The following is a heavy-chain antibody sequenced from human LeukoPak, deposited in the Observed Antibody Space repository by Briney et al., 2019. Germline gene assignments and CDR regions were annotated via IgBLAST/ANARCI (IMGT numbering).Heavy chain of an antibody. J-gene: IGHJ4*02. CDR1: GGSISSYY. CDR3: ARDYDSKSPFFDL. Sequence: SETLSLTCTVPGGSISSYYCNWIRQPPGKGLEWIGYIYYSGSTNYNPSLKSRVTISVDTSKDQFSLNLSSVTAADTAVYYCARDYDSKSPFFDLWGQGTLVTVSS. D-gene: IGHD5-12*01. V-gene: IGHV4-59*01. CDR2: IYYSGST.